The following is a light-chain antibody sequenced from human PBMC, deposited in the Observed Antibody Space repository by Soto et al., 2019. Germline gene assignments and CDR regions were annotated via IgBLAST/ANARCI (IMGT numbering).Light chain of an antibody. CDR1: SSDVGGYNY. Sequence: QSVLPQPASGSGSPGQSIAISCTGTSSDVGGYNYVSWYQHHPGKAPKLMIYDVSNRPSGVSNRFSGSKSGNTASLTISGLQPEDEADYYCCSYTTSNTRQIVFGTGTKVTVL. CDR3: CSYTTSNTRQIV. J-gene: IGLJ1*01. V-gene: IGLV2-14*03. CDR2: DVS.